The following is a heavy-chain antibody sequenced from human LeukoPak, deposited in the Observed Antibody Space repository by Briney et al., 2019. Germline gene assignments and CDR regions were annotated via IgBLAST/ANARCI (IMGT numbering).Heavy chain of an antibody. V-gene: IGHV4-39*01. CDR1: GGSISSSSYY. J-gene: IGHJ4*02. CDR3: ARSAGTTRGFDY. D-gene: IGHD1-1*01. CDR2: IYYGGST. Sequence: SETLSLTCTVSGGSISSSSYYWGWIRQPPGKGLEWIASIYYGGSTYYNPSLKSRVTISVDTSKNQFSLKLSSVTAADTAVYYCARSAGTTRGFDYWGQGTLVTVSS.